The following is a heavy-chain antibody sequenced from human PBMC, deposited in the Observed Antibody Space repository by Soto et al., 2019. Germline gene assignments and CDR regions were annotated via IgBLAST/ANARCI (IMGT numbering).Heavy chain of an antibody. J-gene: IGHJ4*02. V-gene: IGHV3-73*01. CDR1: GFTFSDSV. D-gene: IGHD2-15*01. CDR3: TRRCCSGGSCYCDY. Sequence: EVQLVESGGGLVQPGGSLKLSCAASGFTFSDSVMHWVRQASGKGLEWVGRIRSKANNYATGYAASVKGRFTISRDDSKNMADLQMNSLKTEDTAVYYCTRRCCSGGSCYCDYWGQGTLVTVSS. CDR2: IRSKANNYAT.